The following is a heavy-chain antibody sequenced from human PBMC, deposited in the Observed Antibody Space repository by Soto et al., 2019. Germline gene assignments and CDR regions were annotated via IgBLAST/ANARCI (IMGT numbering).Heavy chain of an antibody. V-gene: IGHV4-34*01. D-gene: IGHD2-15*01. Sequence: PSETLSLTCAVYGGSFSGYYWSWIRQPPGKGLEWIGEINHSGSTNYNPSLKSRVTISVDTSKNQFSLKLSSVTAADTAVYYCARRRYRSGGSCYRSYWYFDLWGRGTLVTVSS. CDR3: ARRRYRSGGSCYRSYWYFDL. CDR1: GGSFSGYY. CDR2: INHSGST. J-gene: IGHJ2*01.